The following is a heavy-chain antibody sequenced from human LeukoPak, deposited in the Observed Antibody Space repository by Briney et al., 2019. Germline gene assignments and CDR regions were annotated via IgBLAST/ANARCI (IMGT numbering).Heavy chain of an antibody. CDR1: GFTFSNAW. D-gene: IGHD6-13*01. CDR2: IKSKTDGGTT. CDR3: TTIARIAAVGPYYYYYMDV. Sequence: KPGGSLRLSCAASGFTFSNAWMSWVRQAPGKGLEWVGRIKSKTDGGTTDYAAPVKGRFTISRDDSKNTLYLQMNSLKTEDTAVYYCTTIARIAAVGPYYYYYMDVWGKGTTVTISS. J-gene: IGHJ6*03. V-gene: IGHV3-15*01.